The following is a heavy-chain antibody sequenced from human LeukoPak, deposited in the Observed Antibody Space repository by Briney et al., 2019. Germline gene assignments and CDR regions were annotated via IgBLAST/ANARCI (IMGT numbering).Heavy chain of an antibody. CDR3: ARCPIAQYYYYYYYMDV. CDR2: IKQDGSEK. CDR1: GFTFSSYW. D-gene: IGHD6-13*01. V-gene: IGHV3-7*01. J-gene: IGHJ6*03. Sequence: PGGSLRLSCAASGFTFSSYWMSWVRQAPGKGLEWVANIKQDGSEKYYVDSVKGRFTISRDNAKNSLYLQMNSLRAEDTAVYYCARCPIAQYYYYYYYMDVWGKGTTVTVSS.